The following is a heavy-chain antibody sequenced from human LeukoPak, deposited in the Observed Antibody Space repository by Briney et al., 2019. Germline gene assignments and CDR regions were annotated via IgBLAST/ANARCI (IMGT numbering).Heavy chain of an antibody. CDR3: TAPYSGRFDN. CDR2: IRNKAKSYTT. CDR1: GFTFSDHY. J-gene: IGHJ4*02. Sequence: GGSLRLSCAASGFTFSDHYMDWVRQAPGKGLEWVGRIRNKAKSYTTEYAASVKGRFTISRDDSKNSLYLQMDSLKTEDTAVYYCTAPYSGRFDNWGQGTLVTVSS. D-gene: IGHD5-12*01. V-gene: IGHV3-72*01.